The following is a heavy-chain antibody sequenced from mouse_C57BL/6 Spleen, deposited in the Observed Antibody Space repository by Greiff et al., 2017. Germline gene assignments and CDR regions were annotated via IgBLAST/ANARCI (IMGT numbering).Heavy chain of an antibody. V-gene: IGHV1-64*01. CDR2: IHPNSGST. CDR1: GYTFTSYW. D-gene: IGHD2-3*01. J-gene: IGHJ3*01. Sequence: QVQLQQSGAELVKPGASVKLSCKASGYTFTSYWMHWVKQRPGQGLEWIGMIHPNSGSTNYNEKFKSKATLTVDKSSSTAYMQLSSLTSEDSAVYDCAREGKPNDDSGSWFGYWGKGTLVTVSA. CDR3: AREGKPNDDSGSWFGY.